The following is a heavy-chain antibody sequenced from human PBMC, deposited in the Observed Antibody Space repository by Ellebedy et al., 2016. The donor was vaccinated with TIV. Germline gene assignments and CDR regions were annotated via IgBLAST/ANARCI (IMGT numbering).Heavy chain of an antibody. CDR2: ISNSGGDT. CDR3: AKFQGQLIDEYHMDV. V-gene: IGHV3-23*01. CDR1: GFTFSNFA. J-gene: IGHJ6*03. Sequence: GGSLRLSCAASGFTFSNFAVSWVRQAPGKGLEWVSAISNSGGDTYYADSVKGRFTTSRDNSKNTLYLQMNSLRAEDTAVYHCAKFQGQLIDEYHMDVWGKGTTVTVSS. D-gene: IGHD3-22*01.